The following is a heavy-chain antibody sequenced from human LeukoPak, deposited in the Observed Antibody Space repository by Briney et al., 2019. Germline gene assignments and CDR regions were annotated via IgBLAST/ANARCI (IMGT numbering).Heavy chain of an antibody. D-gene: IGHD6-19*01. J-gene: IGHJ5*02. CDR3: ASNPAVATSRSWFDP. V-gene: IGHV4-59*08. CDR1: GVSLSTYY. CDR2: IYYDGST. Sequence: SGTLSLPCTVSGVSLSTYYWSWIRQPPGKGLEWIGFIYYDGSTIYNPSLKSRVTMSVDTSNNQCSLKLSSVTAADTAVYYCASNPAVATSRSWFDPWGQGTLVTVSS.